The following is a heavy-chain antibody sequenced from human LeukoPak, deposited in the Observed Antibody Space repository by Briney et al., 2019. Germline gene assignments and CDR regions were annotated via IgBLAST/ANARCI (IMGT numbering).Heavy chain of an antibody. D-gene: IGHD4-17*01. Sequence: GGSLRLSCAASGFTFSSYSMNWVRQAPGKGLEWVSSITSSSYIYYADSVKGRFTISRDNAKNSLYLQMNSLRAGDTAVYYCARDLVLYGDYWGQGTLVTVSS. CDR2: ITSSSYI. CDR3: ARDLVLYGDY. J-gene: IGHJ4*02. CDR1: GFTFSSYS. V-gene: IGHV3-21*01.